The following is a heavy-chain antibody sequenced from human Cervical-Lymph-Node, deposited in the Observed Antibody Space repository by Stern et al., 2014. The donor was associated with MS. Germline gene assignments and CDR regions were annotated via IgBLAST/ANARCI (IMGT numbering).Heavy chain of an antibody. D-gene: IGHD2-2*01. Sequence: EVQLVESGAEVKKPGESLKIACKGSGFSFTSYWIGWVRQMPGKGLEWMGIIYPGDSDTRYSPSFRGQVTISADKSINTAYLQWSSLKASDTAMYYCARRLHSTSWVENWGQGTLVTVSS. J-gene: IGHJ4*02. V-gene: IGHV5-51*01. CDR2: IYPGDSDT. CDR1: GFSFTSYW. CDR3: ARRLHSTSWVEN.